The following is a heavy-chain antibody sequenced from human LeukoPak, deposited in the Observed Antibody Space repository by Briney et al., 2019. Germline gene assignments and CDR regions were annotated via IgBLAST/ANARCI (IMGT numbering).Heavy chain of an antibody. D-gene: IGHD3-16*01. V-gene: IGHV4-59*01. Sequence: KPSETLSLTCTVSGGSISSYYWSWIRQPPGKGLEWIGYIDYSGSTNYNPSLKSRVTISVDTSKNQFSLKLSSVTAADTAVYYCAREGGDFRFVDIWGQGKMVTVSS. CDR2: IDYSGST. J-gene: IGHJ3*02. CDR1: GGSISSYY. CDR3: AREGGDFRFVDI.